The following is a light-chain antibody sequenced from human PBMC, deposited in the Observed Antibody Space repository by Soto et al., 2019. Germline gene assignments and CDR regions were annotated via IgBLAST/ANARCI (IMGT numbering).Light chain of an antibody. V-gene: IGKV3-11*01. J-gene: IGKJ4*01. CDR2: EAS. CDR1: QSVGNN. Sequence: EIVLTQSPATLSLSPGERATLSCRASQSVGNNLAWYQQKPGQAPGLLIYEASTRASGIPARFSGSGSGTDCTLTISILEPEDFAVYYCQQHAHWPLTFGGGTKVEIK. CDR3: QQHAHWPLT.